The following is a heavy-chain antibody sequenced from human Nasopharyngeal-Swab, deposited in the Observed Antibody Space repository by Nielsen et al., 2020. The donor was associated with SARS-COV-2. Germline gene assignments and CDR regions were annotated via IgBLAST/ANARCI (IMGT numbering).Heavy chain of an antibody. V-gene: IGHV4-34*01. J-gene: IGHJ4*02. Sequence: RQAPGKGLEWIGEINHSGSTNYNPSLKSRVTISVDTSKNQFSPKLSSVTAADTAVYYCARGTLQDYWGQGTLVTVSS. CDR2: INHSGST. CDR3: ARGTLQDY. D-gene: IGHD1-1*01.